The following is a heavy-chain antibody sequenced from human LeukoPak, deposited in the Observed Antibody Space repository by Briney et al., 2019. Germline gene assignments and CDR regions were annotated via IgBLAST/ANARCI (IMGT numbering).Heavy chain of an antibody. V-gene: IGHV4-59*08. J-gene: IGHJ4*02. CDR3: ARVSGTYFDY. CDR2: IYSSGST. Sequence: SETLSLTCTVSGGSISTYYWSWIRQPPGKGLEWIGYIYSSGSTNYNPSLKRRVTISAETSKNQVSLRLTSLTAADTAVYYCARVSGTYFDYWGLGILVTVSS. CDR1: GGSISTYY. D-gene: IGHD1-26*01.